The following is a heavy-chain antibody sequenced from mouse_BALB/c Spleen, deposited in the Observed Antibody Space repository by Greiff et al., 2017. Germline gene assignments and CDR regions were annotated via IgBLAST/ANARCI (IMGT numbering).Heavy chain of an antibody. J-gene: IGHJ3*01. D-gene: IGHD2-4*01. Sequence: QVQLQQSGAELVRPGVSVKISCKGSGYTFTDYAMHWVKQSHAKSLEWIGVISTYYGDASYNQKFKGKATMTVDKSSSTAYMELARLTSEDSAIYYCARSGDYYDYPWFAYWGQGTLVTVSA. CDR2: ISTYYGDA. V-gene: IGHV1S137*01. CDR1: GYTFTDYA. CDR3: ARSGDYYDYPWFAY.